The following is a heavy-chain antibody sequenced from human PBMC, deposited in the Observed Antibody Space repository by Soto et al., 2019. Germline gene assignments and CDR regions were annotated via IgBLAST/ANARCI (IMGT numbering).Heavy chain of an antibody. CDR2: INPSGGST. V-gene: IGHV1-46*01. J-gene: IGHJ4*02. Sequence: GASVKVSCKASGRALRNNGTTWVRQAPGQGLEWMGIINPSGGSTSYAQKFQGRVTMTRDTSTSTVYMELSSLRPEDTAVYYCARATYYYDSSGSFDYWGQGTLVTV. D-gene: IGHD3-22*01. CDR3: ARATYYYDSSGSFDY. CDR1: GRALRNNG.